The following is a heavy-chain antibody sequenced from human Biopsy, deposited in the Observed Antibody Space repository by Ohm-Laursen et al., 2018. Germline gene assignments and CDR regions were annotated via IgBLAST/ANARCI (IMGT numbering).Heavy chain of an antibody. D-gene: IGHD3-22*01. CDR3: AKDQGYYYDRSVYYYFDY. CDR2: ITSSGDTT. V-gene: IGHV3-23*01. J-gene: IGHJ4*02. CDR1: GFTFSSYA. Sequence: LRLSCTASGFTFSSYAMSWVRQAPGKGLEWVSAITSSGDTTYYSDSVKGRFTISRDSSKNTLHLQMNSLRAEDTAVYYCAKDQGYYYDRSVYYYFDYWGQGTLVTVSS.